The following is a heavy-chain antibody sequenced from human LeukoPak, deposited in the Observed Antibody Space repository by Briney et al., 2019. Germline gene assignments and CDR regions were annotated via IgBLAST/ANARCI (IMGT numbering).Heavy chain of an antibody. CDR3: ARDRGWFDP. V-gene: IGHV1-8*02. J-gene: IGHJ5*02. CDR1: GYTFTSYG. CDR2: MNPNSGNT. Sequence: ASVRVSCKASGYTFTSYGISWVRQATGQGLEWMGWMNPNSGNTGYAQKFQGRVTMTRNTSLSPAYMELSSLRSEDTAVYYCARDRGWFDPWGQGTLVTVSS. D-gene: IGHD3-10*01.